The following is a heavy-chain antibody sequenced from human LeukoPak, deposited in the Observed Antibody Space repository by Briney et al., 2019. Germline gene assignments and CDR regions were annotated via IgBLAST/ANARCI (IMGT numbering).Heavy chain of an antibody. CDR1: GFSFSTYA. V-gene: IGHV3-23*01. J-gene: IGHJ4*02. CDR3: AKERDAKGYFDY. CDR2: ISGSGKT. Sequence: PGGSLRLSCAASGFSFSTYAVSWVRQAPGQGLEWVSAISGSGKTYYPDSVKGRFTISRDNSKNTLFLLMNGLRAEDTAVYYCAKERDAKGYFDYWGQGTLVTVSS.